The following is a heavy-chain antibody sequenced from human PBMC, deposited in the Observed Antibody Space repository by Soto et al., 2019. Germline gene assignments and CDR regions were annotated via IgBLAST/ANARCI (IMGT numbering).Heavy chain of an antibody. V-gene: IGHV1-3*05. CDR1: GYTFTSYA. Sequence: QGQLVQSGAEEKKPGASVKVSCKASGYTFTSYAMHWVRQAPGQRREWMGWINAGNGNTKNSQKFQGIVTITRDTAESTAYMELSSLRSEDTAGYSCARDPSHYGMDVWGQGTTVTVSS. J-gene: IGHJ6*02. CDR3: ARDPSHYGMDV. D-gene: IGHD6-6*01. CDR2: INAGNGNT.